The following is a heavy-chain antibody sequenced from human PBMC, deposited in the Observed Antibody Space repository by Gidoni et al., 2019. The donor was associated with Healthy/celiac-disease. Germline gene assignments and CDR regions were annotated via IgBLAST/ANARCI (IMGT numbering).Heavy chain of an antibody. CDR1: GFTFSSYA. D-gene: IGHD6-19*01. J-gene: IGHJ4*02. CDR2: ISGSGGST. V-gene: IGHV3-23*01. Sequence: EVQLLESGGGLVQPGGSLRLSCAASGFTFSSYAMSWVRQAPGKGLDWVSAISGSGGSTYYADSVKGRFTISRYNSKNTLYLQMNSLRAEDTAVYYCAKDPWLVRGAHDYWGQGTLVTVSS. CDR3: AKDPWLVRGAHDY.